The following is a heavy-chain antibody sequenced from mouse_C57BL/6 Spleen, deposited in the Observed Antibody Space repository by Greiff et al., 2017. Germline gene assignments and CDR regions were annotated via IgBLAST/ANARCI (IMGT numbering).Heavy chain of an antibody. CDR3: AISSYDCGAWFAY. D-gene: IGHD2-4*01. CDR1: GYTFTSYW. J-gene: IGHJ3*01. CDR2: IDPSDSET. Sequence: QVQLKQPGAELVRPGSSVKLSCKASGYTFTSYWMHWVKQRPIQGLEWIGNIDPSDSETHYNQKFKDKATLTVDKSSSTAYMQLSSLTSEDSAVYYCAISSYDCGAWFAYWGQGTLVTVSA. V-gene: IGHV1-52*01.